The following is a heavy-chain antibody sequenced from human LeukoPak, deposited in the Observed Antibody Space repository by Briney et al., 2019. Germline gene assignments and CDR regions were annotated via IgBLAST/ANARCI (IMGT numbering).Heavy chain of an antibody. Sequence: GGSLRLSCAASGFTFSSYSMNWVRQAPGKGLEWVSYISSSSSTIYYADSVKGRFTISRDNAKNSLYLQMNSLRAEDTAVYYCAKDGYGYYYDSSGADAFDIWGQGTMVTVSS. CDR2: ISSSSSTI. CDR1: GFTFSSYS. CDR3: AKDGYGYYYDSSGADAFDI. D-gene: IGHD3-22*01. V-gene: IGHV3-48*04. J-gene: IGHJ3*02.